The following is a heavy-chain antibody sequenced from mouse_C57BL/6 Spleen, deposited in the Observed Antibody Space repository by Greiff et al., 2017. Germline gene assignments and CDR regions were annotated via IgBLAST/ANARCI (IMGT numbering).Heavy chain of an antibody. V-gene: IGHV5-6*02. J-gene: IGHJ2*01. Sequence: EVILVESGGDLVKPGGSLKLSCAASGFTFSSYDMSWVRQTPDKRLEWVATISSGGSYTYYPDTVKGRFTISRDNAKNTLYLQMSSLKSEDTARYYCAGRPTDEGYYFDYWGQGTTLTVSS. CDR2: ISSGGSYT. CDR3: AGRPTDEGYYFDY. CDR1: GFTFSSYD. D-gene: IGHD1-1*01.